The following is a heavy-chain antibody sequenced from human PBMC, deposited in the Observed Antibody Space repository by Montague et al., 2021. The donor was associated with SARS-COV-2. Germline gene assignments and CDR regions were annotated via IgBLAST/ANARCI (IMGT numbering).Heavy chain of an antibody. D-gene: IGHD3-10*01. V-gene: IGHV4-39*07. Sequence: SETLSLTCTVSGYSISSSSYYWCWPRQPPGKGLEWIGSIYYSGSTYYNPSLKSRVTISVDTSKNQFSLKLTSVTAADTAVYYCAKLRWFRGGFDYWGQGTLVTVSS. J-gene: IGHJ4*02. CDR3: AKLRWFRGGFDY. CDR2: IYYSGST. CDR1: GYSISSSSYY.